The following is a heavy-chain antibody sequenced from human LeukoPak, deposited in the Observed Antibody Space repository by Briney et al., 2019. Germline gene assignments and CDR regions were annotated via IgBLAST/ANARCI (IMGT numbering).Heavy chain of an antibody. J-gene: IGHJ4*02. Sequence: SETLSLTCAVYSGSFSGYYWSWIRQPPGKGLEWIGEINHSGSTNYNPSLKSRVTISVDTSKNQFSLKLSSVTAADTAVYYCARGRRRGVYSGSYSRGLDFDYWGQGTLVTVSS. CDR1: SGSFSGYY. V-gene: IGHV4-34*01. D-gene: IGHD1-26*01. CDR2: INHSGST. CDR3: ARGRRRGVYSGSYSRGLDFDY.